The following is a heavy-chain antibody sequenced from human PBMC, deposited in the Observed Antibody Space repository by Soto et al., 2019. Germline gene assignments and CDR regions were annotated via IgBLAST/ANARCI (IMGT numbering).Heavy chain of an antibody. Sequence: SETLSLTCTVFGGSSSSYYCSWIRQPPGKGLEWIGYIYYSGSTNYNPSLKSRVTISVDTSKNQFSLKLSSVTAADTAVYYCARGGYDILTGYYSSAEYFQHWGQGTLVTVSS. CDR3: ARGGYDILTGYYSSAEYFQH. V-gene: IGHV4-59*01. CDR2: IYYSGST. D-gene: IGHD3-9*01. J-gene: IGHJ1*01. CDR1: GGSSSSYY.